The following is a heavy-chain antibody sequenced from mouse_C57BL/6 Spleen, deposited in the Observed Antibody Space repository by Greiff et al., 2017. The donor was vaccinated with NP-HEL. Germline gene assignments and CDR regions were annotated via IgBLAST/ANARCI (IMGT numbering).Heavy chain of an antibody. J-gene: IGHJ1*03. CDR3: APYYSNYGYFDV. CDR2: IYPGSGST. CDR1: GYTFTSYW. V-gene: IGHV1-55*01. D-gene: IGHD2-5*01. Sequence: QVQLKQPGAELVKPGASVKMSCKASGYTFTSYWITWVKQRPGQGLEWIGDIYPGSGSTNYNEKFKSKATLTVDTSSSTAYMQLSSLTSEDSAVYYWAPYYSNYGYFDVWGTGTTVTVSS.